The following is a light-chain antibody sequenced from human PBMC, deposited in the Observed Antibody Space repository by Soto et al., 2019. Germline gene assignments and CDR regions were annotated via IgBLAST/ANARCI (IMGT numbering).Light chain of an antibody. Sequence: SYELTQPPSVSVAPEKTATITCGGDRIGTNAVHWYQQKPGQAPLLVVYYDSDRPSEISERISGSTFGNTATLTIRRVEAGDEADYYCQLWDSSIDPGVFGGGTKLTVL. CDR3: QLWDSSIDPGV. CDR1: RIGTNA. V-gene: IGLV3-21*03. CDR2: YDS. J-gene: IGLJ3*02.